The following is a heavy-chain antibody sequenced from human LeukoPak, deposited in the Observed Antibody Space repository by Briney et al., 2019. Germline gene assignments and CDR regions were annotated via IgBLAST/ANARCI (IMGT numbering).Heavy chain of an antibody. CDR1: GYTFTDYY. D-gene: IGHD3-22*01. V-gene: IGHV1-18*04. CDR2: ISAYNGNT. CDR3: ARGARYYYDSSGDAFDI. J-gene: IGHJ3*02. Sequence: ASVKVSCKASGYTFTDYYMHWVRQAPGQGLEWMGWISAYNGNTNYAQKLQGRVTMTTDTSTSTAYMELRSLRSDDTAVYYCARGARYYYDSSGDAFDIWGQGTMVTVSS.